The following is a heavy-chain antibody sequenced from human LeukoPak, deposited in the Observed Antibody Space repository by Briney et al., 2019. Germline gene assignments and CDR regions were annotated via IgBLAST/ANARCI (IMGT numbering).Heavy chain of an antibody. CDR2: IIPIFGTA. CDR3: ARVRTEHFYYYGMDV. J-gene: IGHJ6*02. V-gene: IGHV1-69*13. Sequence: SVKVSCKASGGTFSSYAISWVRQAPGQGLEWMGGIIPIFGTANYAQKFQGRVTITADESTSTAYMELSSLRSEGTAVYYCARVRTEHFYYYGMDVWGQGTTVTVSS. D-gene: IGHD3-3*02. CDR1: GGTFSSYA.